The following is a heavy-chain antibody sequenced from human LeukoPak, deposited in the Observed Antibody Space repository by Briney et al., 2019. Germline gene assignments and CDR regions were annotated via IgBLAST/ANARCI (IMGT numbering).Heavy chain of an antibody. V-gene: IGHV1-69*13. CDR3: ARRGYSYGYSHWFDP. D-gene: IGHD5-18*01. J-gene: IGHJ5*02. CDR1: GGTFSSYA. CDR2: IIPIFGTA. Sequence: EASVKVSCKASGGTFSSYAISWVRQAPGQGLEWMGGIIPIFGTANYAQKFQGRVTITADESTSTAYMELSSLRSEDTAVYYCARRGYSYGYSHWFDPWGQGTLVTVSP.